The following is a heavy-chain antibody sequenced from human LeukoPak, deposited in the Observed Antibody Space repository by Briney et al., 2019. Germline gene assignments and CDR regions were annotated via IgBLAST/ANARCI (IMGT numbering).Heavy chain of an antibody. CDR1: GFTFSSYA. Sequence: GGSMRLSCAASGFTFSSYAMSWVRQAPGKGLEWVSAISGSGGSTYYADSVKGRFTISRDNSKNTLYLQMNSLRAEDTAVYYCAKYSVQLWDNFDYWGQGTLVTLSS. CDR2: ISGSGGST. D-gene: IGHD5-18*01. J-gene: IGHJ4*02. V-gene: IGHV3-23*01. CDR3: AKYSVQLWDNFDY.